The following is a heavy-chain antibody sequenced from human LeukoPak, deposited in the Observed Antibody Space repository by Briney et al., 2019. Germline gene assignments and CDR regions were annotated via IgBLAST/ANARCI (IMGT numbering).Heavy chain of an antibody. D-gene: IGHD4-11*01. CDR3: ASEADTVTTYNPAYDY. Sequence: ASVKLSCTASGGTFSSYAMNWVRQAPGQGLEWMGGIIPIFGTANYAQKVKGRFTISGDKSKSTLYLELSSLRSEDTAVYYCASEADTVTTYNPAYDYWGQGTLVTVSS. J-gene: IGHJ4*02. V-gene: IGHV1-69*06. CDR1: GGTFSSYA. CDR2: IIPIFGTA.